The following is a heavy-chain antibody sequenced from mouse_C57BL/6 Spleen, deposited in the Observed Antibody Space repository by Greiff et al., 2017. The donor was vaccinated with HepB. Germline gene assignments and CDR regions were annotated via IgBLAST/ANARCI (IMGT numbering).Heavy chain of an antibody. D-gene: IGHD2-1*01. CDR2: IYPGDGDT. CDR1: GYAFSSSW. Sequence: QVQLKQSGPELVKPGASVKISCKASGYAFSSSWMNWVKQRPGKGLEWIGRIYPGDGDTNYNGKFKGKATLTADKSSSTAYMQLSSLTSEDSAVYFCARRGNYYGNYDWYFDVWGTGTTVTVSS. CDR3: ARRGNYYGNYDWYFDV. V-gene: IGHV1-82*01. J-gene: IGHJ1*03.